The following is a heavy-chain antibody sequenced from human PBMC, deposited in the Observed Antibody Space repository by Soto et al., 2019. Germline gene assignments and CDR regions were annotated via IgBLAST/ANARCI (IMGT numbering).Heavy chain of an antibody. V-gene: IGHV4-59*01. Sequence: SETLSLTSPVSGGSITTYQWSWIRQPPGKGLEWIGGYSGFTNYNPSLESRATISVDHSKNQFFLTLRSVTAADTAVYYCARDYGDYSFFFDYWGQGALVTVSS. J-gene: IGHJ4*02. CDR1: GGSITTYQ. CDR2: YSGFT. CDR3: ARDYGDYSFFFDY. D-gene: IGHD4-17*01.